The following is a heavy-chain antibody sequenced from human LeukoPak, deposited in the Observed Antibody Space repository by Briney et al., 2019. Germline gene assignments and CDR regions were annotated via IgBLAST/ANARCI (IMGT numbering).Heavy chain of an antibody. CDR3: ATSSGWYPKYFDY. CDR1: GFTFSTYP. Sequence: GGSLRLSCAASGFTFSTYPMSWVRQAPGKGLEWVSAISGGGGDTYYADSVKGRFTISRDNSKNTLYLQMNSLRAEDTALYYCATSSGWYPKYFDYWGQGTLVTVSS. D-gene: IGHD6-19*01. V-gene: IGHV3-23*01. J-gene: IGHJ4*02. CDR2: ISGGGGDT.